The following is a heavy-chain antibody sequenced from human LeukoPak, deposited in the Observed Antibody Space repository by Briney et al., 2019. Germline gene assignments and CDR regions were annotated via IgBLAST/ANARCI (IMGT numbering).Heavy chain of an antibody. CDR3: ARGAERSGYDY. CDR1: GSTFNNYS. Sequence: GGSLRLSCVASGSTFNNYSMNWVRQAPGKGLEWVSSISSRSTYIYYADSLKGRFTISRDNAKNSLYLQMNTLRGEDTAVYYCARGAERSGYDYWGQGTLVTVAS. J-gene: IGHJ4*02. CDR2: ISSRSTYI. V-gene: IGHV3-21*01. D-gene: IGHD3-22*01.